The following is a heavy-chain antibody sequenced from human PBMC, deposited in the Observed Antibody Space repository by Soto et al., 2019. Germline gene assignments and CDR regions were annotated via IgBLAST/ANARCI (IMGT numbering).Heavy chain of an antibody. V-gene: IGHV1-46*01. J-gene: IGHJ4*02. D-gene: IGHD3-22*01. CDR2: INPSGGST. CDR3: AKGLSRSGYYSP. Sequence: ASVKVSFKASGYTFTSYYMHCVRQAPGQGLEWMGIINPSGGSTSYAQKFQGRVTMTRDTSTSTVYMELSSLRSEDTAVYYCAKGLSRSGYYSPWGQGILVTVSS. CDR1: GYTFTSYY.